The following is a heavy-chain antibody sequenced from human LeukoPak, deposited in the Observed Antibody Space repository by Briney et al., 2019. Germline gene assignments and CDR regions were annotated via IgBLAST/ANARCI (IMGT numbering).Heavy chain of an antibody. V-gene: IGHV1-2*02. CDR3: LGPFTLTGAFDV. CDR2: INPKSGGR. J-gene: IGHJ3*01. Sequence: ASVKVSCKASGYTFSDYYIHWVRQAPGQGLQWMGWINPKSGGRNFALQFPDRVTMTRDTSINTAYMELRSLESDDTAVYLPLGPFTLTGAFDVWGRGTLVTVSS. D-gene: IGHD3/OR15-3a*01. CDR1: GYTFSDYY.